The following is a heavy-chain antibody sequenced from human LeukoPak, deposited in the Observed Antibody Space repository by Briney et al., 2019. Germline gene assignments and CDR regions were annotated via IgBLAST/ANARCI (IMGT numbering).Heavy chain of an antibody. CDR3: ARSRGYSYGCYFDY. V-gene: IGHV1-3*01. J-gene: IGHJ4*02. CDR2: INAGNGNT. Sequence: ASVKVSCKASGYTFTSYAMHWVRQAPGQRIEWMGWINAGNGNTKYSQKFQGRVTITRDTSASTAYMELSSLRSEDTAVYYCARSRGYSYGCYFDYWGQGTLVTVSS. D-gene: IGHD5-18*01. CDR1: GYTFTSYA.